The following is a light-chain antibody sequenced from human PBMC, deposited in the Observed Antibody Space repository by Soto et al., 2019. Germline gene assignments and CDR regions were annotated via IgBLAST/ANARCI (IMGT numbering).Light chain of an antibody. J-gene: IGKJ1*01. Sequence: DILMTQSPSTLSASVGDRVTITCRASQNVDHWVAWYQQKPGQAPKFLIYDASNLESGVPSRFSGRGSGTEFTLTISSLQPDDFATYYCQRYYSNSRTFGQGTKV. V-gene: IGKV1-5*01. CDR1: QNVDHW. CDR2: DAS. CDR3: QRYYSNSRT.